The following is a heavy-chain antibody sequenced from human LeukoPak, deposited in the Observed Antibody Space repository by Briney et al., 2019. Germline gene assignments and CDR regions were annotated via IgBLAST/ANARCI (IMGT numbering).Heavy chain of an antibody. V-gene: IGHV4-34*01. CDR2: INHSGST. Sequence: SETLSLTCAVYGGSFSGYYWSWIRQPPGKGLEWIGEINHSGSTNYNPSLKSRVTISVDTSKNQFSLKLSSVTAADTAVYYCARLSVTGGFDYWGQGTLVTVSS. CDR1: GGSFSGYY. J-gene: IGHJ4*02. D-gene: IGHD4-17*01. CDR3: ARLSVTGGFDY.